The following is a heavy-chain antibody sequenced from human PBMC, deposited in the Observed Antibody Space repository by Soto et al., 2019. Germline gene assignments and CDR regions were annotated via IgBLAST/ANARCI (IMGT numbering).Heavy chain of an antibody. Sequence: ASVKVSCKASGYALTSYGISWVRQAPGQGLEWMGWISGYNGNTNFAQKLQGRVTMTTETSTSTAYMELRSLRSDDTAGYYCAGDQRGSGRNYHYVMDVWGQGTTVTVSS. CDR3: AGDQRGSGRNYHYVMDV. J-gene: IGHJ6*02. CDR1: GYALTSYG. V-gene: IGHV1-18*01. D-gene: IGHD3-10*01. CDR2: ISGYNGNT.